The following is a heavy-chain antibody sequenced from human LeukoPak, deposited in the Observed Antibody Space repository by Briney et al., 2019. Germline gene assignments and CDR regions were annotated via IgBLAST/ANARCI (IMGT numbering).Heavy chain of an antibody. CDR1: GGSISSYY. V-gene: IGHV4-4*07. D-gene: IGHD3-22*01. Sequence: PSEPLSLTCNVYGGSISSYYWSWIRQPAGKGLDWIGGIDTSGSTNYNPSLKSRVTMTVDTSKNQYSLKLSSVTAADTAVYYCARVPSYDSSGYPNYYYYGMDVWGQGTTVTVSS. CDR2: IDTSGST. CDR3: ARVPSYDSSGYPNYYYYGMDV. J-gene: IGHJ6*01.